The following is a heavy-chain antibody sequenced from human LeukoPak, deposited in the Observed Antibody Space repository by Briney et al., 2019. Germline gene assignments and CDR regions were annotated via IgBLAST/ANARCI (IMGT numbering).Heavy chain of an antibody. V-gene: IGHV4-59*01. Sequence: SETLSLTCTVSGGSISSYYWSWIRQPPGKGLEWIGYIYYSGSTNYNPSLKSRVTISVDTSKNQFSLKLSSVTAADTAVYYCAGERQRRFDYWGQGTLVTVSS. CDR3: AGERQRRFDY. CDR1: GGSISSYY. D-gene: IGHD6-25*01. CDR2: IYYSGST. J-gene: IGHJ4*02.